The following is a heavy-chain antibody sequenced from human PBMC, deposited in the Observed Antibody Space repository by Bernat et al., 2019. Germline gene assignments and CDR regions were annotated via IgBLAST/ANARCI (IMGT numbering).Heavy chain of an antibody. CDR3: ARDPDPYGDSLFDY. CDR1: GFTFSSYA. CDR2: ISYDGSNK. J-gene: IGHJ4*02. D-gene: IGHD4-17*01. Sequence: QVQLVESGGGVVQPGRSLRLSCAASGFTFSSYAMHWVRQAPGKGLEWVAVISYDGSNKYYADSVKGRFTISRDNSMNTLYLQMNSLRAEDTAVYYCARDPDPYGDSLFDYWGQGTLVTVSS. V-gene: IGHV3-30-3*01.